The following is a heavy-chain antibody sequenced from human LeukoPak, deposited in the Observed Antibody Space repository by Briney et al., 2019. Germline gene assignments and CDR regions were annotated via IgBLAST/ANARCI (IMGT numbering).Heavy chain of an antibody. Sequence: GGSLRLSCEASGFTFSTNWMTWVRQAPGKGLEWVANIDQDGSEKFYVDSVKGRFTISRDNAKKSLYLQMNSLRGEDTAVYYCARGGTYDIWGQGTRVTVSS. CDR2: IDQDGSEK. CDR3: ARGGTYDI. V-gene: IGHV3-7*01. CDR1: GFTFSTNW. J-gene: IGHJ3*02.